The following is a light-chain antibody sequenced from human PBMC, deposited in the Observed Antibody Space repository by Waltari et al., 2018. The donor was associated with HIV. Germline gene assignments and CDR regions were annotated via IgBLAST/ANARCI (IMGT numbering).Light chain of an antibody. CDR1: SSDVGNYNL. V-gene: IGLV2-23*02. J-gene: IGLJ3*02. CDR2: EVT. CDR3: FSYVGSSLWV. Sequence: QSVLTQPASVSGSPGPSITISCTGISSDVGNYNLVSWYQQHPGNAPKLIIYEVTERPSGVSNRFSGFKSANTASLTISGVQAEDEADYYCFSYVGSSLWVFGGGTKLTVL.